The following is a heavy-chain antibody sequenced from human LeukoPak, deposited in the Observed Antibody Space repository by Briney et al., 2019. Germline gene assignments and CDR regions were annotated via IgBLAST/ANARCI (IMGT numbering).Heavy chain of an antibody. CDR3: ATTGTGRYGDYHPASDY. V-gene: IGHV1-24*01. J-gene: IGHJ4*02. CDR2: FDPEDGET. D-gene: IGHD4-17*01. CDR1: GYTLTELS. Sequence: ASVKVSCKVSGYTLTELSMHWVRQAPGKGLEWMGGFDPEDGETIYAQKFQGRVTMTEDTSTDTAYMELSSLRSEDTAVYYCATTGTGRYGDYHPASDYWGQGTLVTVSS.